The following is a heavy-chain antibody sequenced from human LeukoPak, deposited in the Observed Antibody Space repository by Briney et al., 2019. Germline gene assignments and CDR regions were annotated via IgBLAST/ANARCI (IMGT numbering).Heavy chain of an antibody. D-gene: IGHD2-15*01. CDR2: IYTSGST. V-gene: IGHV4-61*02. Sequence: SETLSLTCTVSGGSISSGSYYWSWIRQPAGKGLEWIGRIYTSGSTNYNPSLKSRVTIPVDTSKNQFSLKLSSVTAADTAVYYCARGGGIAATPTYDYWGQGTLVTVSS. CDR3: ARGGGIAATPTYDY. J-gene: IGHJ4*02. CDR1: GGSISSGSYY.